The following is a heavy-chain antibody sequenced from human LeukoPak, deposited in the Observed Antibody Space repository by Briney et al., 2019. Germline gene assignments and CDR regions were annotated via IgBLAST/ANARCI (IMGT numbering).Heavy chain of an antibody. J-gene: IGHJ4*02. CDR1: GYTFTGYY. CDR3: ARGGLLRFLEWLLFFDY. CDR2: INPNSGGT. D-gene: IGHD3-3*01. V-gene: IGHV1-2*02. Sequence: ASVKVSCKASGYTFTGYYMHWVRQAPGQGLEWMGWINPNSGGTNYAQKFQGRVTMTRDTSISTAYMELSRLRSDDTAVYYCARGGLLRFLEWLLFFDYWGQGTLVTVSS.